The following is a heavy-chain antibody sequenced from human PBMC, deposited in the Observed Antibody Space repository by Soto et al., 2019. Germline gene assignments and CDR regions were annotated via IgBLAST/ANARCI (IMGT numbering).Heavy chain of an antibody. CDR2: MYYTGST. D-gene: IGHD5-18*01. V-gene: IGHV4-59*13. J-gene: IGHJ3*02. Sequence: SETLSLTCTVSGGSISSYYWSWIRQPPGKGLEWIGYMYYTGSTNYNPSLKSRVTISVDTSKNQFSLKLSSVTAADTAVYYCAREIGYSYDGRYAFDIWGQGTMVT. CDR1: GGSISSYY. CDR3: AREIGYSYDGRYAFDI.